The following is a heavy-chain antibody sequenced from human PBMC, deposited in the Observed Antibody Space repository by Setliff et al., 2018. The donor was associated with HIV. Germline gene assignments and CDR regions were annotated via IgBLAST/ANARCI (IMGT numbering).Heavy chain of an antibody. CDR3: VRDDYSYNGKGFDY. J-gene: IGHJ4*02. V-gene: IGHV4-30-4*08. Sequence: KPSETLSLTCTVSGGSISSDDYYWNWIRQPPGKGLEWIGYITYSGSAYYNPSLKSRVTISIDTSNNQISLRLSSVTAADTAMYYCVRDDYSYNGKGFDYWGPGTLVTVSS. CDR1: GGSISSDDYY. CDR2: ITYSGSA. D-gene: IGHD4-4*01.